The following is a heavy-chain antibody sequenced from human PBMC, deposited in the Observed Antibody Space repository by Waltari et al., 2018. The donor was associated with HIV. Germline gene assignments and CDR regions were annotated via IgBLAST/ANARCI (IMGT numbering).Heavy chain of an antibody. D-gene: IGHD3-22*01. CDR1: GFTFSSYV. CDR3: AKDRSSGYYDSFDY. V-gene: IGHV3-30*02. CDR2: IRYDGSNK. Sequence: QVQLVESGGGVVKPGGSLRLSCAASGFTFSSYVMHWVRQAPGKGLEWVAFIRYDGSNKYYADSVKGRFTISRDNSKNTLYLQMNSLRAEDTAVYYCAKDRSSGYYDSFDYWGQGTLVTVSS. J-gene: IGHJ4*02.